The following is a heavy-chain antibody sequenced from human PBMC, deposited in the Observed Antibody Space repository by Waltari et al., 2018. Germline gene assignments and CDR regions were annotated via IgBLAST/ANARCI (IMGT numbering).Heavy chain of an antibody. D-gene: IGHD4-17*01. J-gene: IGHJ3*01. V-gene: IGHV3-7*01. CDR3: VRVFYAFDAFDL. Sequence: EMQLVESGGGLVQPGGSRRLSCAASGFTFSSYWMSWVRQAPGKGLGWVAKIKQGSTGKTYVDSVKGRFTISRDNAGNSLFLQMNSLRPDDTAVYYCVRVFYAFDAFDLWGQGTMVTVSS. CDR2: IKQGSTGK. CDR1: GFTFSSYW.